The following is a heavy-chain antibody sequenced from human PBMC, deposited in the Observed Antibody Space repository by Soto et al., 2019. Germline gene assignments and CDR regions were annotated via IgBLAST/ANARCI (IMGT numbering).Heavy chain of an antibody. CDR1: GGSISSYY. Sequence: QVQLQESGPGLVKPSETLSLTCTVSGGSISSYYWSWIRQPPGKGLEWIGFIFYSGSTSYNPSLKSRATISIDTSEYPFSLKLNSVTAADTAVYCWASMSGDPVLSCDSWGQGTLVAVSS. CDR3: ASMSGDPVLSCDS. J-gene: IGHJ5*01. V-gene: IGHV4-59*01. D-gene: IGHD3-10*01. CDR2: IFYSGST.